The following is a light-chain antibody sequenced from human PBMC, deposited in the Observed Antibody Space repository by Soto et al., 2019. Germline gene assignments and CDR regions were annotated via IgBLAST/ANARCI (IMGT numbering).Light chain of an antibody. Sequence: DIQMTQSPSCLSASVGDRVTITCLASQGISTYLNWYQQKPGKAPKLLIYAASSLQSGVPSRFSGSGSGTDFTLTISSLQPEDFATYYCQQSYSTPRTFGQGTKVDIK. CDR3: QQSYSTPRT. CDR1: QGISTY. V-gene: IGKV1-39*01. J-gene: IGKJ1*01. CDR2: AAS.